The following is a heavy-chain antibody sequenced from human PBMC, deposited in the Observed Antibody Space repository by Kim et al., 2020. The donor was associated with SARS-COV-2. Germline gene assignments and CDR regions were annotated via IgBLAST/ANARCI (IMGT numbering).Heavy chain of an antibody. CDR1: GGTFSSYA. D-gene: IGHD3-10*01. J-gene: IGHJ2*01. CDR3: ARGQNYYGSGSSESWYFDL. Sequence: SVKVSCKASGGTFSSYAISWVRQAPGQGLEWMGGIIPIFGTANYAQKFQGRVTITADESTSTAYMELSSLRSEDTAVYYCARGQNYYGSGSSESWYFDLWGRGTLVTVSS. V-gene: IGHV1-69*13. CDR2: IIPIFGTA.